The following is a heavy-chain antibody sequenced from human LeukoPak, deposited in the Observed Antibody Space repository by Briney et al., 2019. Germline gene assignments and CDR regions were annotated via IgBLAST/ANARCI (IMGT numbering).Heavy chain of an antibody. CDR1: GGSIISGGYY. D-gene: IGHD6-13*01. J-gene: IGHJ4*02. CDR2: IYYSGST. CDR3: ARDRGLAAAGIDY. Sequence: PSETLSLTCTVSGGSIISGGYYWSWIRQHPGKFLERIGYIYYSGSTYYNPSLKSRVTISVDTSKNQFSLKLSSVTAADTAVYYCARDRGLAAAGIDYWGQGTLVTVSS. V-gene: IGHV4-31*03.